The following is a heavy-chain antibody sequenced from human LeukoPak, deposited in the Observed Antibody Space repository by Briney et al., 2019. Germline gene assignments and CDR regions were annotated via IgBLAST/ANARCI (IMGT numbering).Heavy chain of an antibody. J-gene: IGHJ4*02. V-gene: IGHV1-69*01. D-gene: IGHD2-15*01. CDR3: ARGGVRGYCSGGSCYDTSFDY. CDR2: TIPIFGTA. Sequence: GASVKVSRKASGGTFSSYAISWVRQAPGQGLEWMGGTIPIFGTANYAQKFQGRVTITADESTSTAYMELSGLRSEDTAVYYCARGGVRGYCSGGSCYDTSFDYWGQGTLVTVSS. CDR1: GGTFSSYA.